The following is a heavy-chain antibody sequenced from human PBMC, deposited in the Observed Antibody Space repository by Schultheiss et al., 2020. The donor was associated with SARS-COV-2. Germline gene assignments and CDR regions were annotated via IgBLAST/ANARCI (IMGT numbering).Heavy chain of an antibody. Sequence: GGSLRLSCAASGFTFSSYGMHWVRQAPGKGLEWVAVIWYDGSNKYYADSVKGRFTISRDNSKNTLYLQMNSLRAEDTAVYYCAKDQGGNSYAFDYWGQGTLVTVSS. CDR3: AKDQGGNSYAFDY. V-gene: IGHV3-33*06. CDR1: GFTFSSYG. J-gene: IGHJ4*02. CDR2: IWYDGSNK. D-gene: IGHD5-18*01.